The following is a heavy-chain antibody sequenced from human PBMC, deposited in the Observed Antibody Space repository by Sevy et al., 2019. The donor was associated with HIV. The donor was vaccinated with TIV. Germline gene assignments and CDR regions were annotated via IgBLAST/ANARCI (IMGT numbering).Heavy chain of an antibody. CDR2: VNHREVT. D-gene: IGHD3-3*01. CDR1: GASFNDFY. V-gene: IGHV4-34*01. J-gene: IGHJ4*02. CDR3: ERFDTRIKIFGVPRGIY. Sequence: SETLSLTCTVYGASFNDFYWTWIRQPPGKGLEWIGEVNHREVTNYNPSLKSRVTISVDASNSQFSLELTSVTAADTAVYYCERFDTRIKIFGVPRGIYWGPGKLVTVSS.